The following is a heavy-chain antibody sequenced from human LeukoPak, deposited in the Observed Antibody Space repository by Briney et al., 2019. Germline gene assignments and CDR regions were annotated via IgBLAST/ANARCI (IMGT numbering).Heavy chain of an antibody. CDR2: IYTSGST. V-gene: IGHV4-61*02. J-gene: IGHJ1*01. Sequence: SQTLSLTCTVSGGSISSGSYYWSWIRQPAGKGLEWIGRIYTSGSTNYNPSLKSRVTISVDTSKNQFSLKLSSVTAADTAVYYCARHRYSVRYNLDFQHWGQGTLVTVSS. D-gene: IGHD1-26*01. CDR1: GGSISSGSYY. CDR3: ARHRYSVRYNLDFQH.